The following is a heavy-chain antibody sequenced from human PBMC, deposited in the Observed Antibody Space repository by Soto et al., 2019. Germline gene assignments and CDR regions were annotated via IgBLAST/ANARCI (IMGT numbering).Heavy chain of an antibody. Sequence: SETLSLTCAVSGVTISTYYWSWIRQPPGKGLEWIGYNYHSGTTNYNPSLKSRVTISVDTSKNQFSLRLTSVTAADTAIYYCVREAYIGYGHAIDHWGQGTLVSVYS. D-gene: IGHD5-12*01. V-gene: IGHV4-59*01. J-gene: IGHJ4*02. CDR1: GVTISTYY. CDR3: VREAYIGYGHAIDH. CDR2: NYHSGTT.